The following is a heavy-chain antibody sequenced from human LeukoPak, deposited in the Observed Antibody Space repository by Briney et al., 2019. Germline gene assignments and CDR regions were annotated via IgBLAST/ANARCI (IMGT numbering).Heavy chain of an antibody. J-gene: IGHJ5*02. D-gene: IGHD4-11*01. CDR2: VTGSGGET. V-gene: IGHV3-23*01. CDR1: GFSFSTYA. CDR3: AKGPNENSNYLFDR. Sequence: GGSLRLSCAASGFSFSTYAMNWVRQTPRRGLEWVSVVTGSGGETFYANSVKGRFTISRDNSKGTLYLQMNSLRADDSAVYYCAKGPNENSNYLFDRWGRGTLVTVSS.